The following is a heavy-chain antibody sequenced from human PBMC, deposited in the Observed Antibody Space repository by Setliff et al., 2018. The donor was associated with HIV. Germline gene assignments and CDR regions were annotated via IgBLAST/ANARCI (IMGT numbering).Heavy chain of an antibody. CDR3: ARSGDGPLRQWPGLDVFDI. CDR1: GGSFSGYY. D-gene: IGHD6-19*01. Sequence: SETLSLTCAVYGGSFSGYYWSWIRQPPGKGLEWIGEIDHRGSTNYNPSLKSRVTISVDTSKNQFSLRLTSVTAADTAVYYCARSGDGPLRQWPGLDVFDIWGQGTMVTVTS. J-gene: IGHJ3*02. V-gene: IGHV4-34*01. CDR2: IDHRGST.